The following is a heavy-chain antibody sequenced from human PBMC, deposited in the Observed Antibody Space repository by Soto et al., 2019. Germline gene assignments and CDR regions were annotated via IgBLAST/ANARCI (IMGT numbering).Heavy chain of an antibody. D-gene: IGHD2-21*02. V-gene: IGHV1-3*05. Sequence: QVQLVQSGAEEKKPGASVKVSCKASGYTFTSYAMHWVRQAPRQRLEWMGWINAGNGNTKYSQKFQDRVTITRDTSASTAYMELSSLRSEDTAVYYCARSIVVVTALDYWGQGTLVTVSS. CDR3: ARSIVVVTALDY. CDR1: GYTFTSYA. J-gene: IGHJ4*02. CDR2: INAGNGNT.